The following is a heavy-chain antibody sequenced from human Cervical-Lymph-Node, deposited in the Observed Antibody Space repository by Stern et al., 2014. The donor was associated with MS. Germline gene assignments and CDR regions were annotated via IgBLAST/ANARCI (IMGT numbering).Heavy chain of an antibody. D-gene: IGHD1-26*01. CDR3: AKSYSDSWSGWIDS. CDR1: QITFDDYG. Sequence: EVQLVESGGGLVQPGRTLRLSCSASQITFDDYGFHWVRPVPGKGLEWVAGIGCNSATKVYADSVKGRFTISRDNARGSLYLQMNNLTPDDTALYYCAKSYSDSWSGWIDSWGQGILVTVSS. V-gene: IGHV3-9*01. CDR2: IGCNSATK. J-gene: IGHJ5*01.